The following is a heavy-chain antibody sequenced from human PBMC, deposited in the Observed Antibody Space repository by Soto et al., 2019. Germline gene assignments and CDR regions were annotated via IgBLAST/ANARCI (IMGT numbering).Heavy chain of an antibody. CDR1: QFIFDKYD. CDR2: IGTLGNK. D-gene: IGHD4-17*01. CDR3: VRGPSNDYKSTPPPIFDP. J-gene: IGHJ5*02. V-gene: IGHV3-13*01. Sequence: GGSLRLSCAASQFIFDKYDMHWVRKATGKGLEWVSGIGTLGNKYYSDSLRGRFTIIREKAKNSVHLQLNATTDADTETDYCVRGPSNDYKSTPPPIFDPSGQGTLVTVSS.